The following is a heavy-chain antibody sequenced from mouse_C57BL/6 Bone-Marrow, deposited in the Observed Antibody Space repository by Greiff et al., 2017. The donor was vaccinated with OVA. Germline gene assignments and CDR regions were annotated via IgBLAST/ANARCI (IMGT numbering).Heavy chain of an antibody. Sequence: EVQLVESGGGLVQPGGSLKLSCAASGFTFSDYYMYWVRQTPEKRLEWVAYISNGGGSTYYPDTVKGRFTISRDNAKNTLYLQMSRLKSEDTAMYYCARQRSDDYDGGFAYWGQGTLVTVSA. D-gene: IGHD2-4*01. CDR3: ARQRSDDYDGGFAY. CDR2: ISNGGGST. CDR1: GFTFSDYY. J-gene: IGHJ3*01. V-gene: IGHV5-12*01.